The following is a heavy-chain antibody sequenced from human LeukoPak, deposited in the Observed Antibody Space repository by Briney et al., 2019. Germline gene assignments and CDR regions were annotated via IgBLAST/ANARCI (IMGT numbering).Heavy chain of an antibody. CDR3: AELGITMIGGV. J-gene: IGHJ6*04. V-gene: IGHV3-21*01. CDR1: GFTFITYN. D-gene: IGHD3-10*02. CDR2: ISSTSSSYR. Sequence: GGSLRLSCAASGFTFITYNMNWVRQAPGKGLEWVSSISSTSSSYRYYADSVKGRFTISRDNAKNSLYLQMNSLRAEDTAVYYCAELGITMIGGVWGKGTTVTISS.